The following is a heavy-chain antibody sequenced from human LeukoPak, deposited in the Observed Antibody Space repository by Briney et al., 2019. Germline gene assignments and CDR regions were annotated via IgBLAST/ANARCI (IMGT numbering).Heavy chain of an antibody. J-gene: IGHJ4*02. V-gene: IGHV3-21*04. CDR2: VSTGSNYI. CDR3: TTDSRRITMVRGVTSPYWSFDY. D-gene: IGHD3-10*01. CDR1: GFTFSSYS. Sequence: PGGSLRLSCTASGFTFSSYSLNWVRQAPGKGLEWVSSVSTGSNYIYYADSVKGRFTISRDNDKNSLYLQMNSLRVEDTAVYYCTTDSRRITMVRGVTSPYWSFDYWGQGTLVTVSS.